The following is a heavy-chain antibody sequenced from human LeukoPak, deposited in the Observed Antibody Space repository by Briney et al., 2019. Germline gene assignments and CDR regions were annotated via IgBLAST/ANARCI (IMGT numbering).Heavy chain of an antibody. J-gene: IGHJ4*02. CDR2: INPNSGAT. CDR1: GYTFTSYY. Sequence: ASVKVSCEASGYTFTSYYIHWVRQAPGQGLEWMGWINPNSGATNYAQNFQGRVTMTRDTSITTAYMDLSSLTSDDTAVYYCARDLSRADYGSGTYHIDSWGQGTLVTVSS. V-gene: IGHV1-2*02. D-gene: IGHD3-10*01. CDR3: ARDLSRADYGSGTYHIDS.